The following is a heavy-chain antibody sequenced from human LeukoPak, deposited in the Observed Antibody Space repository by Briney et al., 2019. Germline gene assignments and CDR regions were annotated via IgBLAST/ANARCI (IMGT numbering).Heavy chain of an antibody. Sequence: GGSLRLSCSASGFTFSSYAMHWVRQAPGKGLEYVSAISSNGGSTYYADSVKGRFTISRDNSKNTLYLQMSSLRAEGTAVYYCVIPNPAGTSLEYFQHWGQGTLVTVSS. CDR2: ISSNGGST. V-gene: IGHV3-64D*06. J-gene: IGHJ1*01. CDR3: VIPNPAGTSLEYFQH. CDR1: GFTFSSYA. D-gene: IGHD6-19*01.